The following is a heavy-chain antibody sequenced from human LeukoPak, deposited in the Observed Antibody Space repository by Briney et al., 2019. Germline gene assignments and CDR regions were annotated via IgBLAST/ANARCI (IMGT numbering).Heavy chain of an antibody. V-gene: IGHV1-2*02. D-gene: IGHD2-8*02. Sequence: ASVKVSCKASGYTFTGYYMHWVRQAPGQGLEWMGWINPNSGGTNYAQKFQGRVTMTRDTSISTAYMELSRLRSDDTAVYYCGRGRWSATGSPQFDHWGQATLVTVSS. CDR2: INPNSGGT. CDR1: GYTFTGYY. CDR3: GRGRWSATGSPQFDH. J-gene: IGHJ5*02.